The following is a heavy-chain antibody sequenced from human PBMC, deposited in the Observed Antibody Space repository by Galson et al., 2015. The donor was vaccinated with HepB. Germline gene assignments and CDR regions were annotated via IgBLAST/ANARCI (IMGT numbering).Heavy chain of an antibody. J-gene: IGHJ4*02. CDR3: ASLMVRGVIGY. CDR2: ISSSSSYT. D-gene: IGHD3-10*01. V-gene: IGHV3-11*06. Sequence: SLRLSCAASGFTFSDYYMSWIRQAPGKGLEWVSYISSSSSYTNYADSVKGRFTISRDNAKNSLYLQMNSLRAEDTAVYYCASLMVRGVIGYWGQGTLVTVSS. CDR1: GFTFSDYY.